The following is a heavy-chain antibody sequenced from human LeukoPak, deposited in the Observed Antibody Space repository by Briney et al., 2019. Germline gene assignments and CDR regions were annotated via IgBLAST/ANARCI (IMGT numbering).Heavy chain of an antibody. CDR1: GCTFSSYA. Sequence: GGSLRLSCAASGCTFSSYAMSWVRQAPGEGLEWVSAISGSGGSTYYADSVKGRFTISRDNSKNTLYLQMNSLRAEDTAVYYCAKVRIFGVVITAYYFDYWGQGTLVTVSS. D-gene: IGHD3-3*01. V-gene: IGHV3-23*01. CDR2: ISGSGGST. CDR3: AKVRIFGVVITAYYFDY. J-gene: IGHJ4*02.